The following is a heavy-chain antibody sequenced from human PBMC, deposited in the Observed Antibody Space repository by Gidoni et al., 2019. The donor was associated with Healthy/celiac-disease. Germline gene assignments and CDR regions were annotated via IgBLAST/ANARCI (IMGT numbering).Heavy chain of an antibody. J-gene: IGHJ4*02. Sequence: QLQLQESVPVLVKPSATLSLTCTLSGGSIRSSSYYWGWIRQPPGKGLEWIGSIYYSGSTYYNPSLKSRVTISVDTSKNQFSLKLSSVTAADTAVYYCARQNTKRRDGYNYWGQGTLVTVSS. CDR1: GGSIRSSSYY. V-gene: IGHV4-39*01. D-gene: IGHD5-12*01. CDR3: ARQNTKRRDGYNY. CDR2: IYYSGST.